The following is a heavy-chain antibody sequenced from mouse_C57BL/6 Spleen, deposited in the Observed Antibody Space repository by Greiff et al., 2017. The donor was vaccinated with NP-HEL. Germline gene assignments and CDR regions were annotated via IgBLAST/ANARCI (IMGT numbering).Heavy chain of an antibody. CDR3: TREGTGPFAY. V-gene: IGHV5-9-1*02. D-gene: IGHD4-1*01. CDR1: GFTFSSYA. CDR2: ISSGGDYI. Sequence: EVHLVESGEGLVKPGGSLKLSCAASGFTFSSYAMSWVRQTPEKRLEWVAYISSGGDYIYYADTVKGRFTISRDNARNTLYLQMSSLKSEDTAMYYCTREGTGPFAYWGQGTLVTVSA. J-gene: IGHJ3*01.